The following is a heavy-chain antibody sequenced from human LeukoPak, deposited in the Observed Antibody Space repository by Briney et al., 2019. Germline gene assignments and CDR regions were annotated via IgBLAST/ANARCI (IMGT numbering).Heavy chain of an antibody. CDR1: GGSLSSSSYY. CDR3: ARLVHVDIVATIEGGDY. Sequence: SETLSLTCTVSGGSLSSSSYYWGWIRQPPGKGLEWIGSIYYSGRTYYNPSLKSRVTISVDTSKNQFYLKLSTVTAADTAVYYCARLVHVDIVATIEGGDYWGQGTLVTVSS. V-gene: IGHV4-39*01. CDR2: IYYSGRT. J-gene: IGHJ4*02. D-gene: IGHD5-12*01.